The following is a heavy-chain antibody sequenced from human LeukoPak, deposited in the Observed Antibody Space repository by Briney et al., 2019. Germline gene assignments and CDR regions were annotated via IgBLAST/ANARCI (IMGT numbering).Heavy chain of an antibody. CDR3: ARSGSSWPFDY. CDR1: GRTISSYY. D-gene: IGHD6-13*01. J-gene: IGHJ4*02. V-gene: IGHV4-59*01. Sequence: SETLSLTCTASGRTISSYYWSWVRQPPGKGLEWIGYIYYSGGTNYNPSLKSRLTISVDTSKNQLSLKLSSVTAADTAVYYCARSGSSWPFDYWGQGTLVTVSS. CDR2: IYYSGGT.